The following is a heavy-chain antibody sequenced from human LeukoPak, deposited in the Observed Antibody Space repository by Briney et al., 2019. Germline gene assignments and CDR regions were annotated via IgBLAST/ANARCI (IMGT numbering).Heavy chain of an antibody. Sequence: PSETLSLTCTVSGGSISSGSYYWSWIRQPAGKGLEWIGRIYTSGSTNYNPSLKSRVTISVDTSKNQFSLKLSSVTAADTAVYYCARGPWGFGEFSTQVYYMDVSGKGTTVTVSS. D-gene: IGHD3-10*01. V-gene: IGHV4-61*02. CDR3: ARGPWGFGEFSTQVYYMDV. CDR1: GGSISSGSYY. J-gene: IGHJ6*03. CDR2: IYTSGST.